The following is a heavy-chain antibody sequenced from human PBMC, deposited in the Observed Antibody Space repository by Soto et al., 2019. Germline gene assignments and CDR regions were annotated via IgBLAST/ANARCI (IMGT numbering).Heavy chain of an antibody. CDR2: TYYRSKWYN. CDR1: GDSVSSNSAA. CDR3: ARGGRMDPYDFWSGYYTGYYFDY. Sequence: SQTLSLTCAISGDSVSSNSAAWNWIRQSPSRGLEWLGRTYYRSKWYNDYAVSVKSRITINPDTSKNQFSLQLNSVTPEDTAVYYCARGGRMDPYDFWSGYYTGYYFDYWGQGTLVTVSS. D-gene: IGHD3-3*01. J-gene: IGHJ4*02. V-gene: IGHV6-1*01.